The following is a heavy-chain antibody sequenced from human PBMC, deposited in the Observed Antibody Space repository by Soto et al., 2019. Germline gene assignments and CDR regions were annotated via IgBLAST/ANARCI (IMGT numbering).Heavy chain of an antibody. CDR1: GFTFSSYA. V-gene: IGHV3-30-3*01. D-gene: IGHD5-18*01. CDR2: ISYDGSNK. J-gene: IGHJ4*02. Sequence: QVQLVESGGGVVQPGRSLRLSCAASGFTFSSYAMHWVRQAPGKGLEWVAVISYDGSNKYYADSVKGRFTISRDNSKNTLSLQINSLRAEDTAVYYCARNKGYSYGTFDYWGQGTLVTVSS. CDR3: ARNKGYSYGTFDY.